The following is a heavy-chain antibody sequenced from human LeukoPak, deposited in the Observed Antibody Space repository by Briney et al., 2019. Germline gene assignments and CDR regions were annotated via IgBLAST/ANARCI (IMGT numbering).Heavy chain of an antibody. Sequence: PSETLSLTCTVSGGSISSSSYYWGWIRQPPGKGLEWIGSIYYSGSTYYNPSLKSRVTISVDTSKNQFSLKLSSVTAADTAVYYCARDLYCSSTSCHGGGYFDLWGRGTLVTVSS. CDR1: GGSISSSSYY. D-gene: IGHD2-2*01. CDR2: IYYSGST. V-gene: IGHV4-39*07. CDR3: ARDLYCSSTSCHGGGYFDL. J-gene: IGHJ2*01.